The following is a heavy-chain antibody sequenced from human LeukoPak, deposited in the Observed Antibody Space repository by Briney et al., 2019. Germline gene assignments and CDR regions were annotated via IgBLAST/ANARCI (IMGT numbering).Heavy chain of an antibody. CDR2: ITDSGRAT. D-gene: IGHD3-9*01. J-gene: IGHJ4*02. V-gene: IGHV3-23*01. Sequence: GGSLRLSCAAAGFSFSHYGMIWLRQATGKGLVGVSAITDSGRATYYADYVKGRFIISRDNSENTLYLQMHSLRDDDTAVYYCAKHLTGVKSSDYWGQGALVTVSS. CDR3: AKHLTGVKSSDY. CDR1: GFSFSHYG.